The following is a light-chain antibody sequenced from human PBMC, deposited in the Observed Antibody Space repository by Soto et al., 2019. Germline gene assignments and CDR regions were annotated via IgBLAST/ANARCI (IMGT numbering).Light chain of an antibody. CDR1: HNIERW. V-gene: IGKV1-5*01. Sequence: IQMTQSPSTLSASVGDRVTITCRASHNIERWMAWYQQKPGKAPSLLIFDASTLHSGVPSRFSGSGSGTDFTLTISSLQPDDFATYYCLQHNTYPFTFGPGTKVDIK. J-gene: IGKJ3*01. CDR2: DAS. CDR3: LQHNTYPFT.